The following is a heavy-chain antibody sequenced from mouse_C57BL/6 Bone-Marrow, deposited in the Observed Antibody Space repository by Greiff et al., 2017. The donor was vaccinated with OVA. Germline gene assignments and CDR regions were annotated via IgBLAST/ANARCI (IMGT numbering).Heavy chain of an antibody. J-gene: IGHJ2*01. Sequence: QVQLQQPGAELVKPGASVKLSCKASGYTFPSYWMHWVKQRPGQGLEWIGMIHPNSGSTNYNEKFKSKATLTVDKSSSTAYMQLSRLTSEDSAVYYCDMMVTHLDYWGQGTTLTVAS. CDR1: GYTFPSYW. CDR2: IHPNSGST. D-gene: IGHD2-3*01. CDR3: DMMVTHLDY. V-gene: IGHV1-64*01.